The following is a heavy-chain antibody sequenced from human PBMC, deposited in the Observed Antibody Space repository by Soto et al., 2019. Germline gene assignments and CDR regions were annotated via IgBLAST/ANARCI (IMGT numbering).Heavy chain of an antibody. D-gene: IGHD6-19*01. CDR3: ARVTSSGWYENWFDP. V-gene: IGHV1-69*01. J-gene: IGHJ5*02. Sequence: QVQLVQSGAEVKKPGSSVKVSCKASGGTFSSYAISWVRQAPGQGLEWMGGIIPIFGTANYAQKFQGRATITADEATSTDYMELRSLRSEDTAVYYCARVTSSGWYENWFDPWGQGTLVTVSS. CDR1: GGTFSSYA. CDR2: IIPIFGTA.